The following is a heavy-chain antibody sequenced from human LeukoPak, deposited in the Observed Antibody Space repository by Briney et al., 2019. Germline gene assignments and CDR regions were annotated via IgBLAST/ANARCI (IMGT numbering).Heavy chain of an antibody. CDR2: IYTSGST. V-gene: IGHV4-61*02. CDR3: AGGRTWFDP. J-gene: IGHJ5*02. Sequence: SETLSLTCTVSGGSISSGSYYWSWIRQPAGKGLEWIGRIYTSGSTNYNPSLKSRVTISVDTSKNQFSLKLSSVTAADTAVYYCAGGRTWFDPWGQGTLVTVSS. CDR1: GGSISSGSYY.